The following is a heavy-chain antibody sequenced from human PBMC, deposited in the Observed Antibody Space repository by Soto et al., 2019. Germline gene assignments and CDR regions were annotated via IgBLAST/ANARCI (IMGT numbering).Heavy chain of an antibody. V-gene: IGHV3-23*01. CDR2: ISGSGGST. Sequence: PGGSLRLSCAASGFTFSSYAMSWVRQAPGKGLEWVSAISGSGGSTYYADSVKGRFTISRDNSKNTLYLQMNSLRAEDTAVYYCAKIAGYSSSWSTRYYGMDVWGQGTTVTVSS. CDR1: GFTFSSYA. J-gene: IGHJ6*02. CDR3: AKIAGYSSSWSTRYYGMDV. D-gene: IGHD6-13*01.